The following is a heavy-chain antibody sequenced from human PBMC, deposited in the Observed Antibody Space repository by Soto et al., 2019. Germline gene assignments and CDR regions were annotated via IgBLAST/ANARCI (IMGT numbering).Heavy chain of an antibody. CDR1: GFTFSSYA. CDR2: ISYDGSNK. Sequence: GGSLRISCAASGFTFSSYAMHWVRQAPGKGLEWVAVISYDGSNKYYADSVKGRFTISRDNSKNTLYLQMNSLRAEDTAVYYCATDALHYDTEVYGMDVWGQGTTVTVSS. D-gene: IGHD3-9*01. CDR3: ATDALHYDTEVYGMDV. J-gene: IGHJ6*02. V-gene: IGHV3-30-3*01.